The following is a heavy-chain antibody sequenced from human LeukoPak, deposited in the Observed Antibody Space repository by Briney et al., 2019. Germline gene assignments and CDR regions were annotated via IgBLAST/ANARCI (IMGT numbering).Heavy chain of an antibody. CDR3: AREWDSSGWYYFDY. CDR2: INHSGST. D-gene: IGHD6-19*01. J-gene: IGHJ4*02. CDR1: GGSLSGYY. Sequence: PSETLSLTCAVYGGSLSGYYWSWIRQPPGKGLEWIGEINHSGSTNYNPSLKSRVTISVDTSKNQFSLKLSSVTAADTAVYYCAREWDSSGWYYFDYWGQGTLVTVSS. V-gene: IGHV4-34*01.